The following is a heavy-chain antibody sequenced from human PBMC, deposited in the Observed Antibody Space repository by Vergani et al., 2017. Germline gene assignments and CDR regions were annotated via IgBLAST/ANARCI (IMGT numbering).Heavy chain of an antibody. CDR2: ISKDGTHD. V-gene: IGHV3-30*03. CDR1: GFGFKNFA. CDR3: ARVAVTPPHDYYYYMDV. J-gene: IGHJ6*03. D-gene: IGHD2-15*01. Sequence: QVSLVESGGGVVQPGRSLTLTCSASGFGFKNFAMHWVRQAPGKGLEWVATISKDGTHDYYEPSVRGRFAISRDNAKNSLYLQMNRLRDEDTGVYYCARVAVTPPHDYYYYMDVWGKGTTVTVSS.